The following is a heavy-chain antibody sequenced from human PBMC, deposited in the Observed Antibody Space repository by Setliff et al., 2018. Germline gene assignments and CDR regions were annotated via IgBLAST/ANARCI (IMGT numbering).Heavy chain of an antibody. V-gene: IGHV1-69*13. J-gene: IGHJ4*02. D-gene: IGHD1-26*01. CDR1: GGTFSSYG. CDR2: IIPIFGTA. CDR3: ATQPLQWELLGFDY. Sequence: SVKVSCKASGGTFSSYGISWVRQAPGQGLEWMGGIIPIFGTANYAQKFQGRVTITADESTSTAYMELSSLRSEDTAVYYCATQPLQWELLGFDYWGQGTLVTVSS.